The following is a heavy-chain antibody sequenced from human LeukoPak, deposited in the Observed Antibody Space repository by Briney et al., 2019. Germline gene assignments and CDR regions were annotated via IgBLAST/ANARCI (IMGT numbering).Heavy chain of an antibody. V-gene: IGHV4-59*12. D-gene: IGHD1-26*01. CDR1: GGSISSYY. J-gene: IGHJ6*03. Sequence: SETLSLTCTVSGGSISSYYWSWIRQPPGKGLEWIGYIYYSGSTNYNPSLKSRVTMSVDTSKNQFSLKLSSVTAADTAVYYCARDLLGGRNYYYYYMDVWGKGXTVTVSS. CDR2: IYYSGST. CDR3: ARDLLGGRNYYYYYMDV.